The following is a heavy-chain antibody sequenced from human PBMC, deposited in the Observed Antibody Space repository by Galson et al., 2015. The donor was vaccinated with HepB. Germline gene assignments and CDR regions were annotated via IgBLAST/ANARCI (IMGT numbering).Heavy chain of an antibody. J-gene: IGHJ4*02. D-gene: IGHD3-10*01. CDR2: IKQDGSEK. CDR3: ARDRQGVIITPTFDY. CDR1: GFTFSSYW. V-gene: IGHV3-7*01. Sequence: SLRLSCAASGFTFSSYWMSWVRQAPGKGLEWVANIKQDGSEKYYVDSVKGRFTISRDNAKNSLYLQMNSLRAEDTAVYYCARDRQGVIITPTFDYWGQGTLVTVSS.